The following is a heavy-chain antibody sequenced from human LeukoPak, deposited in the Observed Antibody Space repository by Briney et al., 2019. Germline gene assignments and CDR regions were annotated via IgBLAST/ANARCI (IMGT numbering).Heavy chain of an antibody. CDR2: VYYDGNN. V-gene: IGHV4-59*01. Sequence: PSETLSLTCTVSGGSISTYYWSWIRQPPRKGLERIGYVYYDGNNDYNPSLKSRVTTSIDTSKKQFSLKLTSVTAADTAVYYCARVKDDNNYDRAFDIWGQGTMVTVSS. J-gene: IGHJ3*02. CDR3: ARVKDDNNYDRAFDI. CDR1: GGSISTYY. D-gene: IGHD5-24*01.